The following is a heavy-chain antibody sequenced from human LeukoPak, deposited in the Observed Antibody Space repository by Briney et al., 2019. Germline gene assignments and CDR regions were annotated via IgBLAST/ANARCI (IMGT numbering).Heavy chain of an antibody. CDR3: ARISTVTTSRAYYYYYYMDV. CDR1: GGSISSYY. D-gene: IGHD4-17*01. CDR2: IYTSGST. V-gene: IGHV4-4*07. J-gene: IGHJ6*03. Sequence: PSETLSLTCTVSGGSISSYYWSWIRQPAGKGLEWIGLIYTSGSTNYNPSLKSRVTMLVDTSKNQFSLKLSSVTAADTAVYYCARISTVTTSRAYYYYYYMDVWGKGTTVTVSS.